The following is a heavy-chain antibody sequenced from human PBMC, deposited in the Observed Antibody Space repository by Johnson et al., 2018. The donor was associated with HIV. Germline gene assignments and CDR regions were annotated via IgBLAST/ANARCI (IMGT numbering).Heavy chain of an antibody. Sequence: QVQLVESGGGVVQPGRSLRLSCAASGFTFSSYGMHWVRQAPGKGLEWVAFIRYDGSNKYYADSVKGRFTISRDNSKNTLYLQMNSRRAEDTAVYYCAKDRGNWGYSNYEGAFDIWGQGTRVTVSS. CDR2: IRYDGSNK. CDR1: GFTFSSYG. V-gene: IGHV3-30*02. J-gene: IGHJ3*02. CDR3: AKDRGNWGYSNYEGAFDI. D-gene: IGHD4-11*01.